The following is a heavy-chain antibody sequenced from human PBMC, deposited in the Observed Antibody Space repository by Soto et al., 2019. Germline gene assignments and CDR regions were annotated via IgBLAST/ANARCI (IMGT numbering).Heavy chain of an antibody. CDR1: GYTFTSSA. CDR3: ALDNPLRLPETASTDP. V-gene: IGHV1-3*01. Sequence: ASVKVSCKASGYTFTSSAMHCVRQAPGQRLEWMGWINAGNGNTNYAQKLQGRVTMTTDTSTSTAYMELRSLRSDDTAVYYCALDNPLRLPETASTDPSCKRTLVTVFS. CDR2: INAGNGNT. J-gene: IGHJ5*02. D-gene: IGHD2-21*02.